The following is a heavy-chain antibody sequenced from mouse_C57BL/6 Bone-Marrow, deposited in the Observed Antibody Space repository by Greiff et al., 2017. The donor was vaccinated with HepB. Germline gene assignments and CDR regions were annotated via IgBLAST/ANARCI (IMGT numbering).Heavy chain of an antibody. CDR2: SRNKANDYTT. D-gene: IGHD1-1*01. Sequence: EVQRVDSGGGLVQSGRSLRLSCATSGFTFSDFYMEWVRQAPGKGLEWIAASRNKANDYTTEYSASVKGRFIVSRDTSQSILYLQMNALRAEDTAIYYCARDAHYYGSSSYYYAMDYWGQGTSVTVSS. CDR3: ARDAHYYGSSSYYYAMDY. J-gene: IGHJ4*01. V-gene: IGHV7-1*01. CDR1: GFTFSDFY.